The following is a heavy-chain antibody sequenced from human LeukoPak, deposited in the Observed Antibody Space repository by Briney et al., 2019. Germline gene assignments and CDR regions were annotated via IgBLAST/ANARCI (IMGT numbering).Heavy chain of an antibody. D-gene: IGHD4-11*01. CDR3: AKKKTDYSYPSSFDY. J-gene: IGHJ4*02. V-gene: IGHV3-7*01. CDR1: GFTLSQYW. Sequence: GGSLRLSCVVSGFTLSQYWMTWVRQAPGKGLEWVANIKQGGNEIHYVDSVKGRFTISRDNAKNTLYLQMNSLRAEDTAVYYCAKKKTDYSYPSSFDYWGQGTLVTVSS. CDR2: IKQGGNEI.